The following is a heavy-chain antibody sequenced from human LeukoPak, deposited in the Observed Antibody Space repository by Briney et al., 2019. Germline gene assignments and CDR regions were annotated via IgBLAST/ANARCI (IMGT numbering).Heavy chain of an antibody. Sequence: GGSLRLSCAASGFTFSSYGMHWVRQAPGKGLEWVAFIRYDGSNKYYADSVKGRFTISRDNSKNTLYLQMNSLRAEDTAVYYCAKDAWRSSGYFLFDYWGQGTLVTVSS. V-gene: IGHV3-30*02. D-gene: IGHD3-22*01. CDR3: AKDAWRSSGYFLFDY. CDR2: IRYDGSNK. CDR1: GFTFSSYG. J-gene: IGHJ4*02.